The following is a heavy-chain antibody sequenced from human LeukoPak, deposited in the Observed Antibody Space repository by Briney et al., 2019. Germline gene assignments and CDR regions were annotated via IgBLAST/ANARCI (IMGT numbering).Heavy chain of an antibody. J-gene: IGHJ3*02. CDR2: INPSGGST. Sequence: ASVKVSCKASGYTFTSYYMHWLRQAPGQGLEWMGIINPSGGSTSYAQKFQGRVTMTRDTSTSTVYMELSSLRSEDTAVYYCARAPRNSSGWYGDAFDIWGQGTMVTVSS. CDR1: GYTFTSYY. CDR3: ARAPRNSSGWYGDAFDI. D-gene: IGHD6-19*01. V-gene: IGHV1-46*01.